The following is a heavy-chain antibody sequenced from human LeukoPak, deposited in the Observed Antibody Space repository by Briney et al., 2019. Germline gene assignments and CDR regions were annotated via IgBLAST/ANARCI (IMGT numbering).Heavy chain of an antibody. D-gene: IGHD1-26*01. V-gene: IGHV3-48*01. J-gene: IGHJ6*02. Sequence: PGGSLRLSCAASGFMFSSNWMSWVRLAPGKGLEWLSYISGSATTMYSADSVKGRFTISRDNAKNSLYLQMNSLRAEDTAIYFCARDLISGATKSYYGMDVWGQGTTVIVSS. CDR3: ARDLISGATKSYYGMDV. CDR2: ISGSATTM. CDR1: GFMFSSNW.